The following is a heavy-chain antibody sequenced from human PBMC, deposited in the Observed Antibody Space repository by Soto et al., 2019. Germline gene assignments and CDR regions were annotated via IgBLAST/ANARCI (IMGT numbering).Heavy chain of an antibody. V-gene: IGHV1-46*01. D-gene: IGHD2-8*01. CDR2: INPSGGST. Sequence: QVQLVQSGAEVKKPGASVKVSCKASGYTFTDYYIHWVRQAPGPGLEWMGMINPSGGSTDYAQKFRGRVTMTRDTSTGTVYRELSSLRSEDTAVYYCARPPFPGCINAVCYPFDYWGQGTLVTVSS. CDR1: GYTFTDYY. J-gene: IGHJ4*02. CDR3: ARPPFPGCINAVCYPFDY.